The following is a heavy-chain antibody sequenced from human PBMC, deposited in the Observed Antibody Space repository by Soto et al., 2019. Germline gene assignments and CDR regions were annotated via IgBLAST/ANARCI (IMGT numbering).Heavy chain of an antibody. D-gene: IGHD4-17*01. V-gene: IGHV1-8*01. CDR1: GYTFTSYD. CDR2: MNPNSGNT. CDR3: ARRPASPIYGDHVYYYYYMDV. Sequence: ASVKVSCKASGYTFTSYDINWVRQATGQGLEWMGWMNPNSGNTGYAQKFQGRVTMTRNTSISTAYMELSSLRSEDTAVYYCARRPASPIYGDHVYYYYYMDVWGKGTTVTVSS. J-gene: IGHJ6*03.